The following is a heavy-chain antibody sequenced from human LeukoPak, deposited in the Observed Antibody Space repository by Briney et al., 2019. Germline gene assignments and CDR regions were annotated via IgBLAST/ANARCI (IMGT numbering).Heavy chain of an antibody. D-gene: IGHD3-16*01. J-gene: IGHJ4*02. V-gene: IGHV4-31*03. CDR2: IYYSGST. Sequence: PSETLSLTCTVSGGSISSGGYYWSWIRQHPGKGLEWIGYIYYSGSTYYNPSLKSRVTISVDTSKNQFSLKLSSVTAADTAVYYFGRGEGGVADYWGQGTLVTVSS. CDR1: GGSISSGGYY. CDR3: GRGEGGVADY.